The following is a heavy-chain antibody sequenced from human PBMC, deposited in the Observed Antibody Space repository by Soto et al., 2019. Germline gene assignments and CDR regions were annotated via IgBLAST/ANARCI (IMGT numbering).Heavy chain of an antibody. CDR3: AKVNLMGYCSGGSCYQSLGYFDY. CDR2: ISWDGGST. V-gene: IGHV3-43*01. J-gene: IGHJ4*02. CDR1: GFTFDDYT. Sequence: EVQLVESGGVVVQPGGSLRLSCAASGFTFDDYTMHWVRQAPGKGLEWVSLISWDGGSTYYAASVKGRFTISRDNSKNSLYLQMNSLRTEDTALYYCAKVNLMGYCSGGSCYQSLGYFDYWGQGTLVTVSS. D-gene: IGHD2-15*01.